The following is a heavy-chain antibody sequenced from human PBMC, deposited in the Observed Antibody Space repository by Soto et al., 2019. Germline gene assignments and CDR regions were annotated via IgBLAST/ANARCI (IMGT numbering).Heavy chain of an antibody. V-gene: IGHV1-18*01. J-gene: IGHJ6*02. CDR3: AREGVAPYYYYGMDV. D-gene: IGHD5-12*01. CDR1: GYTFTRSG. Sequence: QVQLVQSGAEVKKPGASVKVSCKASGYTFTRSGISWVRQAPGQGPEWMGWISSYNGDTNYAQTFQGRVTMTTDTSTSTAYMELRSLRSDDTAVYYCAREGVAPYYYYGMDVWGQGNPVTVSS. CDR2: ISSYNGDT.